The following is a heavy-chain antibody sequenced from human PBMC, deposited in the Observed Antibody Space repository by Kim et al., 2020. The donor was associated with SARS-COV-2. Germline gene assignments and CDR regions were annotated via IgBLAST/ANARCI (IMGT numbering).Heavy chain of an antibody. Sequence: YKESNQYYEDSVKGRFTISRDNSKTWLYLQMNSLRAEDTAVYYCAGGYDYWGQGTLVTVSS. CDR3: AGGYDY. D-gene: IGHD3-22*01. J-gene: IGHJ4*02. CDR2: YKESNQ. V-gene: IGHV3-33*01.